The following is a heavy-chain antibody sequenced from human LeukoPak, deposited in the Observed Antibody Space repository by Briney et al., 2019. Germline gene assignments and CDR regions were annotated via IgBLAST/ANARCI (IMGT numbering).Heavy chain of an antibody. CDR1: GFTLNSYA. V-gene: IGHV3-23*01. CDR3: ARGIGTVARYYFDC. Sequence: GGSLRLSCAASGFTLNSYAMSWVRQAPGKGLEWVSAISASGGSTYYYADSVKGRFTISRDNSKSTLYLLMNSLRADDTAVYYCARGIGTVARYYFDCWGQGILVTVSS. J-gene: IGHJ4*02. CDR2: ISASGGST. D-gene: IGHD1-1*01.